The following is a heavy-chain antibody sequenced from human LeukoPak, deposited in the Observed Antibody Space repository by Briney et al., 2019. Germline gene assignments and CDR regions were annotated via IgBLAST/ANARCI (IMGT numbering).Heavy chain of an antibody. CDR3: ARDQPGFGELLYDY. Sequence: GASVNVSCMACGYTFTRYALHWVRQAPGQRREWMGWINAGNGNTKYSQKFQGRVTITRDTCARTDYMELSSLRSEDTAVCYCARDQPGFGELLYDYWGQGTLVTVSS. J-gene: IGHJ4*02. CDR2: INAGNGNT. CDR1: GYTFTRYA. D-gene: IGHD3-10*01. V-gene: IGHV1-3*01.